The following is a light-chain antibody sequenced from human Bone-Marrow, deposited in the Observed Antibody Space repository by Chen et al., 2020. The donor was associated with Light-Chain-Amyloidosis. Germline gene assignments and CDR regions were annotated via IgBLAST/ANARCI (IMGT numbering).Light chain of an antibody. CDR1: SLRSYH. CDR2: GKN. V-gene: IGLV3-19*01. Sequence: SSELTQDPAVSVALGQTVRSTFQGDSLRSYHASWYQKKPGQAPVLVIYGKNNRPSGIPDPFSRSSSANDASWPIPGAQAEVDAASCCNPGCVSRTHLLFRPGPKLT. J-gene: IGLJ2*01. CDR3: NPGCVSRTHLL.